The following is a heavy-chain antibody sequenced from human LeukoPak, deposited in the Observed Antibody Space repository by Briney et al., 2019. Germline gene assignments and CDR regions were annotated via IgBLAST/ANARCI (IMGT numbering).Heavy chain of an antibody. CDR3: ARQSAYNPYYAFDS. V-gene: IGHV4-4*07. D-gene: IGHD3-3*01. CDR1: GGSISSYY. CDR2: IYTSENT. J-gene: IGHJ4*02. Sequence: SETLSLTCTVSGGSISSYYWSWIRQPAGKGLEWIGRIYTSENTNYNPSLMSRVTMSVDTSKNQFSLKLSSVTAADTAVYYCARQSAYNPYYAFDSWGQGTLVTVSS.